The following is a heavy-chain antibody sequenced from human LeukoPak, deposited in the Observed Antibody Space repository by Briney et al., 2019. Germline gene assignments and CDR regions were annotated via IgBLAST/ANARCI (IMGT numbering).Heavy chain of an antibody. V-gene: IGHV3-21*04. Sequence: GGSLRLSCAASGFTFSSYSMNWVRQAPGKGLEWVSSISSSSSYIYYADSVKGRFTISRDNSKNTLYLQMNSLRAEDTAVYYCARDRFFYGDYGYYYYGMDVWGQGTTVTVSS. J-gene: IGHJ6*02. D-gene: IGHD4-17*01. CDR1: GFTFSSYS. CDR3: ARDRFFYGDYGYYYYGMDV. CDR2: ISSSSSYI.